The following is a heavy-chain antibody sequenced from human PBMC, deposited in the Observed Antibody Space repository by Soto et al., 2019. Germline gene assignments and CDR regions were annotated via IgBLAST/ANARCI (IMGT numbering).Heavy chain of an antibody. D-gene: IGHD5-12*01. J-gene: IGHJ4*02. V-gene: IGHV1-69*08. CDR1: GGTFSTST. CDR2: TIPILDVA. Sequence: QVQLVQSGAEVKKPGSSVKVSCKASGGTFSTSTFTWVRQAPGQGLEWMGRTIPILDVADYAQDFQGRFTITADKSTSTAYMELTSLTTKDTAVYYCARDSPIGSTYSGYDAIDSWGQGTLVTVSS. CDR3: ARDSPIGSTYSGYDAIDS.